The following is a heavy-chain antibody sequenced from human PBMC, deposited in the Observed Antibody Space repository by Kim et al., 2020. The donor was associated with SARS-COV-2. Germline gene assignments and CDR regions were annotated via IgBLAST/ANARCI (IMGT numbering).Heavy chain of an antibody. Sequence: GGSLRLSCAASGFTFSSYAMSWVRQAPGNGLGWVSVIYSGGSSTYYADSVKGRFTISRDNSKNTLYLQMNSLRAEDTAVYYCAKLIAYGGYVDYWGQGTL. V-gene: IGHV3-23*03. D-gene: IGHD2-8*01. J-gene: IGHJ4*02. CDR1: GFTFSSYA. CDR3: AKLIAYGGYVDY. CDR2: IYSGGSST.